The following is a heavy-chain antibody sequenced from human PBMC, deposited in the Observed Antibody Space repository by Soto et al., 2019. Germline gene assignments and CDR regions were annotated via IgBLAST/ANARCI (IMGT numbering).Heavy chain of an antibody. CDR3: VSIAARYLGGGNYYGMDV. V-gene: IGHV3-23*01. J-gene: IGHJ6*02. CDR1: GFTFSSYS. D-gene: IGHD6-6*01. CDR2: ISGSGGST. Sequence: PGGSLRLSGAASGFTFSSYSMSCVRQAPGKGLEWVSAISGSGGSTYYADSVKGRFTISRDKSKNTLYLQMNSLRAEDTAVYYCVSIAARYLGGGNYYGMDVWGQGTTVPFSS.